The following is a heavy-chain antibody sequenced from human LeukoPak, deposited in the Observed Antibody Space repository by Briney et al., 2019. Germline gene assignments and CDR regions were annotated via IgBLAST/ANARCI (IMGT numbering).Heavy chain of an antibody. CDR2: ISGSGGST. Sequence: PGGSLRLSCAASGLTFSSYNMTWVRQAPGKGLEGVSAISGSGGSTYYADSVKGRFTISRDNSKNTLYLQMNMLLAEDTAVDYFVKEPQSGGWYWRWSYCGRGTLVTVSS. J-gene: IGHJ4*02. D-gene: IGHD6-19*01. V-gene: IGHV3-23*01. CDR1: GLTFSSYN. CDR3: VKEPQSGGWYWRWSY.